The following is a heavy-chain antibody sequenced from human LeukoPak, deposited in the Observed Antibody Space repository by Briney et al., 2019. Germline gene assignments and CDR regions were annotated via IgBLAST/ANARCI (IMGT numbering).Heavy chain of an antibody. V-gene: IGHV1-46*01. CDR1: GYTFTSYY. CDR3: AREKGYYDSSGLMYYFDY. Sequence: GASVKVSCKASGYTFTSYYMHWVRQAPGQGLEWMGIINPSGGSTSYAQKFRGRVTMTRDTSTSTVYMELSSLRSEDMAVYYCAREKGYYDSSGLMYYFDYWGQGTLVTVSS. D-gene: IGHD3-22*01. J-gene: IGHJ4*02. CDR2: INPSGGST.